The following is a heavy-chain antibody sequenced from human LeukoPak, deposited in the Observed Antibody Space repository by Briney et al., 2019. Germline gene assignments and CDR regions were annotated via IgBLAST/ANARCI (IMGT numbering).Heavy chain of an antibody. CDR2: INPNSGGT. V-gene: IGHV1-2*06. Sequence: ASVKVSCKASGYTFTGYYMHWVRQAPGQGLEWMGRINPNSGGTNYAQKFQGRVTMTRDTSISTAYMELSRLRPDDTAVYYCATITASGYAGNYWGQGTLVTVSS. J-gene: IGHJ4*02. CDR1: GYTFTGYY. D-gene: IGHD5-12*01. CDR3: ATITASGYAGNY.